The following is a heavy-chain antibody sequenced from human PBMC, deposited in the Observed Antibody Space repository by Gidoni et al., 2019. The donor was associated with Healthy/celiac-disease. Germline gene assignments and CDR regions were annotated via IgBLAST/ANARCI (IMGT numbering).Heavy chain of an antibody. CDR1: GFTFSSYA. CDR2: ISYDGSNK. V-gene: IGHV3-30-3*01. J-gene: IGHJ4*02. CDR3: ARGPRPPTDLYYDSSVCY. Sequence: QVQLVESGGGVVQPGRSLRLSCAASGFTFSSYAMHWVRQAPGKGLEWVAVISYDGSNKYYADSVKGRFTISRDNSKNTLYLQMNSLRAEDTAVYYCARGPRPPTDLYYDSSVCYWGQGTLVTVSS. D-gene: IGHD3-22*01.